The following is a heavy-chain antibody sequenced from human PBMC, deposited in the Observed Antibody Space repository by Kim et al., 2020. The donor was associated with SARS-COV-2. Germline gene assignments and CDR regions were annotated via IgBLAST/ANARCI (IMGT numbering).Heavy chain of an antibody. V-gene: IGHV4-39*01. CDR1: GGSISSSSYY. CDR2: IYYSGST. J-gene: IGHJ6*02. D-gene: IGHD5-12*01. Sequence: SETLSLTCTVSGGSISSSSYYWGWIRQPPGKGLEWIGSIYYSGSTYYNPSLKRRVTISVDTSKNQFSLKLSSVTAADTAVYYCARLCGYSGYGGIWYYYGMDVWGQGTTVTVSS. CDR3: ARLCGYSGYGGIWYYYGMDV.